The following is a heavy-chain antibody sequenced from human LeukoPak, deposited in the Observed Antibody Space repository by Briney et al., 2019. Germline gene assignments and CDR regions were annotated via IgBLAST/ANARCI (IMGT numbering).Heavy chain of an antibody. CDR3: AKDQGGSYSYFDY. D-gene: IGHD1-26*01. V-gene: IGHV3-33*06. J-gene: IGHJ4*02. CDR2: IWYDGSNK. Sequence: PGRSLRLSCAASGFTFSSYGMHWVRQAPGMGLEWVAVIWYDGSNKYYADSVKGRFTISRDNSKNTLYLQMNSLRAEDTAVYYCAKDQGGSYSYFDYWGQGTLVTVSS. CDR1: GFTFSSYG.